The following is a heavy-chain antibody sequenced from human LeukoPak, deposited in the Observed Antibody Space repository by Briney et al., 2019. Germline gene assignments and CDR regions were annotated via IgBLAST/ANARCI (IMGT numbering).Heavy chain of an antibody. V-gene: IGHV3-23*01. CDR3: AKGESQPKYYFDY. CDR2: ISGSGDRT. Sequence: PGGSLRLSCVASGFTFSNSAMRWVRQAPGKGLEGVSGISGSGDRTFYVDSVKGRFTISRDNSKNTLYLQMTSLRAEDTAVYYCAKGESQPKYYFDYWGQGSLVTVSS. D-gene: IGHD2-2*01. CDR1: GFTFSNSA. J-gene: IGHJ4*02.